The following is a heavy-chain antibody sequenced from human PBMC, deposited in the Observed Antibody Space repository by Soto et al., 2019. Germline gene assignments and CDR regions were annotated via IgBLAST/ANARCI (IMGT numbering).Heavy chain of an antibody. CDR3: ARDLYDSSGYYYYYYGMDV. Sequence: PGGSLRLSCAASGFTFSDYYMSWIRQAPGKGLEWVSYISSSGSTIYYADSVKGRFTISRDNAKNSLYLQMNSLRAEDTAVYYCARDLYDSSGYYYYYYGMDVWGQGTTVTVS. D-gene: IGHD3-22*01. V-gene: IGHV3-11*01. CDR1: GFTFSDYY. J-gene: IGHJ6*02. CDR2: ISSSGSTI.